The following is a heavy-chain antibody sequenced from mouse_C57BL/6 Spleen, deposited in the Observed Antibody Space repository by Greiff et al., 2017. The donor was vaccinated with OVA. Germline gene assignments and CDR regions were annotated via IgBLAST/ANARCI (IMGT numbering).Heavy chain of an antibody. D-gene: IGHD1-1*01. CDR1: GFNIKNTY. Sequence: VQLKQSVAELVRPGASVKLSCTASGFNIKNTYMHWVKQRPEQGLEWIGRIDPANGNTKYAPKFQGKATITADTSSTTAYLQLSSLTSEDTAIYYCARFDYYGSSYFDYWGQGTTLTVSS. CDR3: ARFDYYGSSYFDY. V-gene: IGHV14-3*01. CDR2: IDPANGNT. J-gene: IGHJ2*01.